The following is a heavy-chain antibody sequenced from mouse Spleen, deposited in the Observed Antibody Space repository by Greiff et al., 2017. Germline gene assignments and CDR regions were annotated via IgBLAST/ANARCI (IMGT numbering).Heavy chain of an antibody. V-gene: IGHV1-63*02. CDR2: IYPGGGYT. CDR1: GYTFTNYW. D-gene: IGHD2-1*01. Sequence: QVQLQQSGAELVRPGTSVKISCKASGYTFTNYWLGWVKQRPGHGLEWIGDIYPGGGYTNYNEKFKGKATLTADTSSSTAYMQLSSLTSEDSAVYFCATPYGNHPFAYWGQGTLVTVSA. J-gene: IGHJ3*01. CDR3: ATPYGNHPFAY.